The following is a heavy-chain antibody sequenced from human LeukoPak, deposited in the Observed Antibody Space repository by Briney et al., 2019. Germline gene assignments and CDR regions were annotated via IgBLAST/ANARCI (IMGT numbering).Heavy chain of an antibody. Sequence: PSETLSLTCAVYGGPFRGFFWSWIRQAPGKGLEWIGEISHSGGSNYNPSLMSRITISVATSKSQFYLRLTSVAAADTAVYSCARGIFYGGRNQYIWFDLWGQGTLVTVSS. CDR2: ISHSGGS. CDR3: ARGIFYGGRNQYIWFDL. J-gene: IGHJ5*02. V-gene: IGHV4-34*01. D-gene: IGHD4-23*01. CDR1: GGPFRGFF.